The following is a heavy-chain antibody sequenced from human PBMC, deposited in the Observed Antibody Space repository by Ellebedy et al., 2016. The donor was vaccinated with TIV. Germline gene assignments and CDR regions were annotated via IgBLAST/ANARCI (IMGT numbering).Heavy chain of an antibody. Sequence: AASVKVSCKASGYTFTNYAMHWVRQAPGQRLEWMGWINAGNGNTKYSQKFQGRVTLSRDTSASTADMELSSLRSEDTAVYYCARDAGYYDSSGYDSFDFWGQGTLVTVSS. CDR1: GYTFTNYA. CDR2: INAGNGNT. D-gene: IGHD3-22*01. CDR3: ARDAGYYDSSGYDSFDF. V-gene: IGHV1-3*01. J-gene: IGHJ4*02.